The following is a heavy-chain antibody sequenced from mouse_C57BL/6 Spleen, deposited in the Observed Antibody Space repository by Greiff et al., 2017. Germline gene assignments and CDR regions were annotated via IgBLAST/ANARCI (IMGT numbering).Heavy chain of an antibody. J-gene: IGHJ4*01. D-gene: IGHD3-2*02. CDR1: GYAFSSYW. V-gene: IGHV1-80*01. CDR2: IYPGDGDT. CDR3: AREAAQATKAMDY. Sequence: QVQLQQSGAELVKPGASVKISCKASGYAFSSYWMNWVKQRPGKGLEWIGQIYPGDGDTNYNGKFKGKATLTADKSSSTAYMQRSSLTSEDSAVYFCAREAAQATKAMDYWGQGTSVTVSS.